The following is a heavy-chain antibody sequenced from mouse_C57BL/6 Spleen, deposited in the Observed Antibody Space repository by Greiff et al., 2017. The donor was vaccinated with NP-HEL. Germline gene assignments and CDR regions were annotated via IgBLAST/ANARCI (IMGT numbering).Heavy chain of an antibody. CDR3: ARWHGSSYPFDY. J-gene: IGHJ2*01. V-gene: IGHV1-69*01. D-gene: IGHD1-1*01. CDR1: GYTFTSYW. CDR2: IDPSDSYT. Sequence: QVQLQQPGAELVMPGASVKLSCKASGYTFTSYWMHWVKQRPGQGLEWIGEIDPSDSYTNYNQKFKGKSTLTVDKSSSTAYMQLSSLTSEDSAVYYCARWHGSSYPFDYWGQGTTLTVSS.